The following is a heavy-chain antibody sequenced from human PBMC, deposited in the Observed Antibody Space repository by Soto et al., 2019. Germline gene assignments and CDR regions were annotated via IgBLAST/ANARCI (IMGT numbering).Heavy chain of an antibody. J-gene: IGHJ4*02. D-gene: IGHD2-15*01. CDR2: IHYSGST. CDR3: TKYRRTDAEGYSFDY. CDR1: GGSISGSY. Sequence: SATLSITCTVSGGSISGSYWSWIRQTPGKVLEWVGYIHYSGSTNYNPSLKSRVTMSVGSAKNQFSLQLSSVTAADTAVYFCTKYRRTDAEGYSFDYWGQGALVTAPQ. V-gene: IGHV4-59*01.